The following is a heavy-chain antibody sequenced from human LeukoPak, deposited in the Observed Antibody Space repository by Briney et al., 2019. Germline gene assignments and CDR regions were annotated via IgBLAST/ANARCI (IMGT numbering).Heavy chain of an antibody. CDR3: ARDGIERQGYGDYNWFDP. D-gene: IGHD4-17*01. J-gene: IGHJ5*02. Sequence: PGGSLRLSCAASGFTFSSYGMHWVRQAPGKGLEWVAVISYDGSNKYYADSVEGRFTISRDNSKNTLYLQMNSLRAEDTAVYYCARDGIERQGYGDYNWFDPWGQGTLVTVSS. V-gene: IGHV3-30*03. CDR2: ISYDGSNK. CDR1: GFTFSSYG.